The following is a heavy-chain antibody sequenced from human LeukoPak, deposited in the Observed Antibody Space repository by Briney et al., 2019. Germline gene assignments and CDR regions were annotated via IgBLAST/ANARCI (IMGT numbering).Heavy chain of an antibody. J-gene: IGHJ4*02. D-gene: IGHD3-9*01. CDR3: AKSSPRGTYYDILTGYLVDY. CDR1: GFTFSSYA. V-gene: IGHV3-23*01. Sequence: GGSLRLSCAASGFTFSSYAMSWVRQAPGKGLEWVSAISGSGGTTYYADSVKGRFTISRDNSKNTLYLQMNSLRAEDTAVYYCAKSSPRGTYYDILTGYLVDYWGQGTLVTVSS. CDR2: ISGSGGTT.